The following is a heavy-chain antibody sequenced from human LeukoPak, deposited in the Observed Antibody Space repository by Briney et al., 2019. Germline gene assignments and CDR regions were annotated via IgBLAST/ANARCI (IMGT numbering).Heavy chain of an antibody. CDR3: ARGGTDDFWSGYPLDY. D-gene: IGHD3-3*01. V-gene: IGHV4-30-4*01. CDR2: IYYSGST. Sequence: PSETLSLTCTVSGGSISSGDYYWSWIRQPPGTGLEWIGYIYYSGSTYYNPSLKSRVTISVDTSKNQFSLKLSSVTAADTAVYYCARGGTDDFWSGYPLDYWGQGTLVTVSS. J-gene: IGHJ4*02. CDR1: GGSISSGDYY.